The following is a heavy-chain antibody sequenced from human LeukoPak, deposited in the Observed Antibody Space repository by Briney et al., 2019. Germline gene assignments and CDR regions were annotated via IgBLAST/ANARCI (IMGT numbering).Heavy chain of an antibody. D-gene: IGHD3-22*01. CDR2: INPSGGST. CDR3: ARGGFYYDSSGALMNDY. Sequence: GASVKVSCKASGYTFTDYYMHWVRQAPGQGLEWMGIINPSGGSTSYAQKFQGRVTMTRDMSTSTVYMELSSLRSEDTAVYYCARGGFYYDSSGALMNDYWGQGTLVTVSS. V-gene: IGHV1-46*01. CDR1: GYTFTDYY. J-gene: IGHJ4*02.